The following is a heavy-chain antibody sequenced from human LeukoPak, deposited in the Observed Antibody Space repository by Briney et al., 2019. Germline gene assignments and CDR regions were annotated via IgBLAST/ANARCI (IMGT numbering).Heavy chain of an antibody. V-gene: IGHV1-3*01. Sequence: ASVKVSCKASGYTFTSYAMHWVRQAPGQRLEWMGWINAGNGNTKYSQKFQGRVTITRDTSASTAYMELSSLRSEDTAVYYCAGVPMPTYYYDSSGLNWFDPWGQGTLVTVST. CDR1: GYTFTSYA. J-gene: IGHJ5*02. CDR2: INAGNGNT. D-gene: IGHD3-22*01. CDR3: AGVPMPTYYYDSSGLNWFDP.